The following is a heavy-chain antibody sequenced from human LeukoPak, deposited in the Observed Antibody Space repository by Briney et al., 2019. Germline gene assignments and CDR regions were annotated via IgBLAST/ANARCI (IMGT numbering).Heavy chain of an antibody. CDR2: INPNTGGT. J-gene: IGHJ3*02. CDR3: ARVGDGLNDAFDI. Sequence: ASVKVSCKASGYTFTGYYMNWVRQAPGQGLEWLGRINPNTGGTNFAQSFQGRVTMTRDTSITTAYMELSRLRSDDTAVYYCARVGDGLNDAFDIWGQGAMVTVSS. D-gene: IGHD5-24*01. V-gene: IGHV1-2*06. CDR1: GYTFTGYY.